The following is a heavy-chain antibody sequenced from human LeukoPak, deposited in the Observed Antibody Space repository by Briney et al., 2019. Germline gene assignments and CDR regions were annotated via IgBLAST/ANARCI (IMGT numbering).Heavy chain of an antibody. J-gene: IGHJ4*02. D-gene: IGHD5-18*01. CDR3: ARPREGTGYSYGFLFY. CDR1: GYTFTSYY. Sequence: ASVKVSCKASGYTFTSYYMHWVRQAPGQGLEWMGIINPSGGSTSYAQKFQGRVTMTRDTSTSTAYMELSSLRSEDTAVYYRARPREGTGYSYGFLFYWGQGTLVTVSS. V-gene: IGHV1-46*01. CDR2: INPSGGST.